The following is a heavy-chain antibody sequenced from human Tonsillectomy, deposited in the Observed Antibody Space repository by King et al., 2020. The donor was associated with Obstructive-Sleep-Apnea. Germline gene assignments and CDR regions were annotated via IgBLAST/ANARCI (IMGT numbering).Heavy chain of an antibody. D-gene: IGHD2-15*01. CDR3: ANGIQGYCSGGSCENY. Sequence: VQLVESGGGVVQPGRSLRLSCAASGFSFSSYGMNWVRQAPGKGPEWVAAISYDGNNKYYADSVKGRFTISRDNSKSTLDLQMNSLRAEDTAVYYCANGIQGYCSGGSCENYWGQGTLVTVSS. V-gene: IGHV3-30*18. CDR2: ISYDGNNK. CDR1: GFSFSSYG. J-gene: IGHJ4*02.